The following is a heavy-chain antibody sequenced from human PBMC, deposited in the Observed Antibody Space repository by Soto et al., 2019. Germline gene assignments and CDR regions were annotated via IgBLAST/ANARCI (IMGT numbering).Heavy chain of an antibody. Sequence: QVQLVESGGGVVQPGRSLRLSCAASGFIFSSFAMHWVRQATGKGLEWVAVIWYDGGNKYYADSVRGRFTISRDNSKNTLYLQMNSLRAEDKAVYYCARDQSGSYPYNCFDPWGQGTLVTV. J-gene: IGHJ5*02. CDR1: GFIFSSFA. CDR3: ARDQSGSYPYNCFDP. V-gene: IGHV3-33*01. D-gene: IGHD1-26*01. CDR2: IWYDGGNK.